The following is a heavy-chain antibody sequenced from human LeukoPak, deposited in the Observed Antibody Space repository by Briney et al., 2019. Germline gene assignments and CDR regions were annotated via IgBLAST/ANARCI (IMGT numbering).Heavy chain of an antibody. CDR2: IHYTGST. D-gene: IGHD2-21*01. CDR3: ARLQGDSTAIFDY. J-gene: IGHJ4*02. CDR1: GGSISGDY. V-gene: IGHV4-59*01. Sequence: SETLSLTCTVSGGSISGDYRSWIRQPPGKGLEWIGYIHYTGSTNYNPSLRSRVTISVDTSKNLFSLKLSSVTAADTAVYYCARLQGDSTAIFDYWGQGTLVSVSS.